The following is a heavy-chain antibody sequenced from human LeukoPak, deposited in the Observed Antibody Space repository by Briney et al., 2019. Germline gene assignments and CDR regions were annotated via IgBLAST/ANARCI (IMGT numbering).Heavy chain of an antibody. CDR2: INHSGST. D-gene: IGHD3-3*01. CDR1: GGSFSGYY. CDR3: AVGSYYDFWSGAVRWFDP. V-gene: IGHV4-34*01. J-gene: IGHJ5*02. Sequence: PSETLSLTCAVYGGSFSGYYWSWIRQPPGKGLEWIGEINHSGSTNYNPSLKSRVTISVDTSKNQFSLELSSVTAADTAVYYCAVGSYYDFWSGAVRWFDPWGQGTLVTVSS.